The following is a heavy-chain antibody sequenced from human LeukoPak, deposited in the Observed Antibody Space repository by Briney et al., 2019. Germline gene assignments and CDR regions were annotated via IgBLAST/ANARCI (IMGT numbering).Heavy chain of an antibody. D-gene: IGHD3-9*01. J-gene: IGHJ4*02. CDR2: IFYSGST. Sequence: SETLSLTCTVSGGSISTSSYYWGWVRQPPGKGLEWIGNIFYSGSTYYNPSLKSRVTISVDTSKNQFSLKLSSVTAADTAVYYCARDHKEGYDILNWGQGTLVTVSS. CDR1: GGSISTSSYY. V-gene: IGHV4-39*07. CDR3: ARDHKEGYDILN.